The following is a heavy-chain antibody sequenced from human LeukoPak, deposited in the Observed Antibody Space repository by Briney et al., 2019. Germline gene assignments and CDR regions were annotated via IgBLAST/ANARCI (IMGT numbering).Heavy chain of an antibody. J-gene: IGHJ1*01. V-gene: IGHV3-23*01. CDR3: AKYFASGSYYKLPH. CDR2: ISGSGAYT. D-gene: IGHD3-10*01. Sequence: GGSLRLSCAASGFTFSSYTMAWVRQAPGKGLEWVSTISGSGAYTYYADSVKGRFTISRDNSKNTLYLQMNSLRAEDTAVYYCAKYFASGSYYKLPHWGQGTLVTVSS. CDR1: GFTFSSYT.